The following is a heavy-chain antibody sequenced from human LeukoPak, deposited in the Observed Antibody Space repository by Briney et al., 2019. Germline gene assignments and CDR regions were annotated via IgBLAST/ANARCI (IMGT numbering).Heavy chain of an antibody. Sequence: PSETLSLTCTVSGGSISSSSYYWGWIRQPPGKGLEWIGSIYYSGSTYYNPSLKSRVTISVDTSKNQFSLKLSSVTAADTAVYYCARQSYYDYVWGSYRPIDYWGQGTLVTVSS. V-gene: IGHV4-39*07. CDR3: ARQSYYDYVWGSYRPIDY. D-gene: IGHD3-16*02. J-gene: IGHJ4*02. CDR1: GGSISSSSYY. CDR2: IYYSGST.